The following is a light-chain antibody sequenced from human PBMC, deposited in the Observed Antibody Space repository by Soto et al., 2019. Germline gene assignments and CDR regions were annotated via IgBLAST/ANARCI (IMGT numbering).Light chain of an antibody. CDR3: RSSAGTKNMV. V-gene: IGLV2-8*01. J-gene: IGLJ1*01. Sequence: QSALTQPPSASGSPGQSVTISCTGTPSDVGASNYVSWYQQQPGKAPKLMISEVSKRPSGVPDRFAGSKSGNTASLTVSGLQAEDEADYYCRSSAGTKNMVFGAGTKVTV. CDR1: PSDVGASNY. CDR2: EVS.